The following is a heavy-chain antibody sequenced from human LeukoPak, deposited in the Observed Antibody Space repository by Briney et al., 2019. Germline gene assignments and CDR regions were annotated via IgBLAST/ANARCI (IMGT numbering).Heavy chain of an antibody. D-gene: IGHD6-13*01. J-gene: IGHJ2*01. V-gene: IGHV3-30*03. CDR2: ISYDGSSQ. CDR3: AREGRYSSSWVRYFDL. CDR1: GFTFSSYG. Sequence: PGGSLRLSCAASGFTFSSYGMHWVRQAPGKGLEWMAGISYDGSSQKYADSVKGRFTISRDNAKNSLYLQMNSLRADDTAVYYCAREGRYSSSWVRYFDLWGRGTLVTVSS.